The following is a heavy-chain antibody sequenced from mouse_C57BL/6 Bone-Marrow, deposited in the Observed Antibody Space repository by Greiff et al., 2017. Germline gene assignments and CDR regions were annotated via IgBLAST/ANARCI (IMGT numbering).Heavy chain of an antibody. V-gene: IGHV5-6*02. Sequence: EVMLVESGGDLVKPGGSLKLSCAASGFTFSSYGMSWVRQTPDKRLEWVATISSGGSYTYYPDSVKGRFTISRDNAKNTLYLQMSSVKSEDTAMYYCARWVMVKDYFDYWGQGTTLTVSS. D-gene: IGHD2-3*01. CDR2: ISSGGSYT. CDR1: GFTFSSYG. CDR3: ARWVMVKDYFDY. J-gene: IGHJ2*01.